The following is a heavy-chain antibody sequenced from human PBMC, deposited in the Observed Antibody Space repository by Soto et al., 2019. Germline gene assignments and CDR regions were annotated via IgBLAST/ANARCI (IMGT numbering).Heavy chain of an antibody. CDR1: GGSFSGYY. J-gene: IGHJ4*02. D-gene: IGHD6-19*01. V-gene: IGHV4-34*01. Sequence: SETLSLTCAVYGGSFSGYYWSWIRQPPGKGLEWIGEINHSGSTNYNPSLKSRVTISVDTSKNQFSLKLSSVTAADTAVYYCARGSAVAGTISWGQGTLVTVSS. CDR2: INHSGST. CDR3: ARGSAVAGTIS.